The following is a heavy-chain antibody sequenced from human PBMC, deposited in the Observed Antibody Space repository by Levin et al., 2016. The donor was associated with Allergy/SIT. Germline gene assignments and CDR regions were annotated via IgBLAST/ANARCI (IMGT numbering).Heavy chain of an antibody. Sequence: WIRQPPGKALEWLALIDWDDDKYYSTSLKTRLTISKDTSKNQVVLTMTNMDPVDTATYYCARKTYYYDSSGYVDYWGQGTLVTVSS. V-gene: IGHV2-70*01. D-gene: IGHD3-22*01. CDR3: ARKTYYYDSSGYVDY. CDR2: IDWDDDK. J-gene: IGHJ4*02.